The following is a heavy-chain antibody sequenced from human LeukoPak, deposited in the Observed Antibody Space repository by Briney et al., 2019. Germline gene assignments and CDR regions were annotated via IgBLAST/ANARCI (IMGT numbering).Heavy chain of an antibody. CDR2: IKEDGSDK. CDR3: VRDGIRDIPGIITIRYDY. J-gene: IGHJ4*02. D-gene: IGHD3-10*01. V-gene: IGHV3-7*05. Sequence: PGGSLRLSCSASAFTFSVYWMTWVRQAPGKGLEWVATIKEDGSDKYYVDSVRGRFTISRGNAENSLYLQMNSLTAEDTALYYCVRDGIRDIPGIITIRYDYWGQGTLVTVSS. CDR1: AFTFSVYW.